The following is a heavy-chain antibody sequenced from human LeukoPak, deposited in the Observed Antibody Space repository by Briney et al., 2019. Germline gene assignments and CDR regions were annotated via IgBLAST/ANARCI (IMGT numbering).Heavy chain of an antibody. CDR2: ISGTTGTI. CDR3: ARIKGYFDSGNYYGFFDY. D-gene: IGHD3-10*01. Sequence: GGSLRLSCAASGFTFTVSGYARSWAGQAPGKGLEWVSSISGTTGTIYYADSVKGRFTNSRDNFNNTLYLQVKSLGAEDTAVYHCARIKGYFDSGNYYGFFDYWGQGTLVTVSS. CDR1: GFTFTVSGYA. J-gene: IGHJ4*02. V-gene: IGHV3-23*01.